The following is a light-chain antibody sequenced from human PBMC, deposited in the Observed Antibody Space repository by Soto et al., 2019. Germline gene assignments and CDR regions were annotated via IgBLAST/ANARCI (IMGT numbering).Light chain of an antibody. CDR1: QSVSSSY. CDR2: GAS. V-gene: IGKV3-20*01. J-gene: IGKJ3*01. CDR3: QQYGSSPCT. Sequence: EIVLTQSPGTLSLSPGERATLSCRASQSVSSSYLAWYQQNPGPAPRLLIYGASSRATGIPDRFSGSESATDFTLTISRLEAEDFAVYYCQQYGSSPCTVGPGTKVDSK.